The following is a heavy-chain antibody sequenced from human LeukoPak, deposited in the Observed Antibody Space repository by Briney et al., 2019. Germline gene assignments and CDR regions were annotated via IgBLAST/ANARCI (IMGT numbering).Heavy chain of an antibody. CDR2: ISYDGSNK. J-gene: IGHJ4*02. CDR1: GFTFSSYA. D-gene: IGHD3-10*01. V-gene: IGHV3-30*04. CDR3: ARAPSLLLWFGEYFDY. Sequence: GRSLRLSCAASGFTFSSYAMHWVRQAPGKGLEWVAVISYDGSNKYYADSVKGRFTISRDNYKNTLYLRMNSLRAEDTAVYYCARAPSLLLWFGEYFDYWGQGTLVTVSS.